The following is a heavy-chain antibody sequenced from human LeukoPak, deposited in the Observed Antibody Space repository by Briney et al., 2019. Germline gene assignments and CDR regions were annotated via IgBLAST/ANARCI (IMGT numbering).Heavy chain of an antibody. J-gene: IGHJ3*02. CDR2: INSDGSTT. V-gene: IGHV3-74*01. Sequence: GGSLRLSCAVSGFTFSSYWMHWVRQAPGKGLVWVSHINSDGSTTNYADSVKGRFTISRDNAKNTLYLQMNSLRAEDTAVYSCARDHADAFDIWGQGTMVTVSS. CDR1: GFTFSSYW. CDR3: ARDHADAFDI.